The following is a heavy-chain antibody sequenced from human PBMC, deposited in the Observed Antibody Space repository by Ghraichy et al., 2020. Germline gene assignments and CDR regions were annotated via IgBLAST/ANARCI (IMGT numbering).Heavy chain of an antibody. CDR1: GFTFRSYW. CDR3: HTYYYSVGFDY. D-gene: IGHD3-22*01. J-gene: IGHJ4*02. Sequence: GGSLRLSCAASGFTFRSYWMRWVRQAPGRGLEWVANINQDGSDKRYVDSVKGRFTISRDNTRDSVSLQMNSLRAEDAAVYYCHTYYYSVGFDYWGRGTLVTVSP. CDR2: INQDGSDK. V-gene: IGHV3-7*03.